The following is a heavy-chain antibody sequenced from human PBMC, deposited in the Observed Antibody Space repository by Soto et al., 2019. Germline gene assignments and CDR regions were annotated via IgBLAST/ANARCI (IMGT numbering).Heavy chain of an antibody. Sequence: SVKVSCKASGFTFTSSAVQWVRQARGQRLEWIGWIVVGSGNTNYAQKFQERVTITRDMSTSTAYMELSSLRSEDTAVYYCAAFPYSGYDYFDYWCQGTLVTVSS. V-gene: IGHV1-58*01. CDR1: GFTFTSSA. J-gene: IGHJ4*02. CDR3: AAFPYSGYDYFDY. D-gene: IGHD5-12*01. CDR2: IVVGSGNT.